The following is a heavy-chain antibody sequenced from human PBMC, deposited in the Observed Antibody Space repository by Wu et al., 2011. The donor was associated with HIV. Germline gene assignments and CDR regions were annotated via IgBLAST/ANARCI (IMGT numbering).Heavy chain of an antibody. CDR3: AKEGKYCTSASCLAHFDY. V-gene: IGHV1-2*02. Sequence: SVKVSCKASRYIFTAYYIHWVRQAPGQGLEWMGWMNPNSGGTSYVQKFQGRVTMTRDTSISTAYMELSRLTSDDTAVYYCAKEGKYCTSASCLAHFDYWGQGTQVTVSS. D-gene: IGHD2-2*01. CDR1: RYIFTAYY. CDR2: MNPNSGGT. J-gene: IGHJ4*02.